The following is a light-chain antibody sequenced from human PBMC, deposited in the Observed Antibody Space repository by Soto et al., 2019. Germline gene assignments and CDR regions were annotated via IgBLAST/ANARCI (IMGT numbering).Light chain of an antibody. J-gene: IGKJ5*01. CDR1: QSISAW. V-gene: IGKV1-5*03. Sequence: DIQMTQSPSTLSASVGDSVSINCRASQSISAWLAWYQQKPGKAPRLLIYKASTLEIGVPSRFSGSGSGTEFTLTISSLQPDDVAIYYCQQYNDYSWTFGQGTRLEI. CDR3: QQYNDYSWT. CDR2: KAS.